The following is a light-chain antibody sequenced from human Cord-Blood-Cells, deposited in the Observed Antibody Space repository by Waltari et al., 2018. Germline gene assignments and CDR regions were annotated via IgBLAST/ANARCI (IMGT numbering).Light chain of an antibody. Sequence: QSALTQPASVPGPPGQSIPISCTGPTSAVGGYNSASCYQQHPGKAPKLMIYEVSNRPAGVSNRFSGSKSGNTASLTISGLQAEDEADYYCSSYTSSSTYVFGTGTKVTVL. J-gene: IGLJ1*01. V-gene: IGLV2-14*01. CDR3: SSYTSSSTYV. CDR1: TSAVGGYNS. CDR2: EVS.